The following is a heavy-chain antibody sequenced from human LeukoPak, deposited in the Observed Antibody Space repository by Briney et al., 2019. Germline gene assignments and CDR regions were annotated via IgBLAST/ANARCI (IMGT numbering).Heavy chain of an antibody. J-gene: IGHJ4*02. CDR1: GGSISSSSYY. CDR2: IYYSGST. Sequence: SETLSLTCTVSGGSISSSSYYWGWIRQPPGKGLEWIGSIYYSGSTYYNPSLKSRVTISVDTSENQFSLKLSSVTAADTAVYYCVGCSFYYFDYWGQGTVVTVSS. V-gene: IGHV4-39*01. CDR3: VGCSFYYFDY. D-gene: IGHD2-21*01.